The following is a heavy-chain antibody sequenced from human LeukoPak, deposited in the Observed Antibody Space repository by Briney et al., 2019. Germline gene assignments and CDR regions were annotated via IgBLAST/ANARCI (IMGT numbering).Heavy chain of an antibody. CDR1: GFTFSSYS. Sequence: PGGSLRLSCAASGFTFSSYSMNWVRQAPGKGLEWVSSISSSSVYIYYADSLKGRFTISRDNAKNSLYLQMNSLRAEDTAVYYCARESHNPRGYCSSTSCSDYYMDVWGKGTTVTVSS. CDR3: ARESHNPRGYCSSTSCSDYYMDV. V-gene: IGHV3-21*01. CDR2: ISSSSVYI. J-gene: IGHJ6*03. D-gene: IGHD2-2*01.